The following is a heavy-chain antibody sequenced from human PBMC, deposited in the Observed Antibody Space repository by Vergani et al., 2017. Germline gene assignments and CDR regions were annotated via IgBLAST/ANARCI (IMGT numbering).Heavy chain of an antibody. J-gene: IGHJ6*02. V-gene: IGHV4-39*01. CDR2: IYYSGST. CDR3: ARHRGDNDRGGMDV. Sequence: QLQLQESGPGLVKPSETLSLTCTVSGGSISSSSYYWGWIRQPPGKGLEWIGSIYYSGSTYNNPSLKSRVTISVDTSKNQFSLKLSSVTAADTAVYYCARHRGDNDRGGMDVWGQGTTVTVSS. CDR1: GGSISSSSYY. D-gene: IGHD2-21*02.